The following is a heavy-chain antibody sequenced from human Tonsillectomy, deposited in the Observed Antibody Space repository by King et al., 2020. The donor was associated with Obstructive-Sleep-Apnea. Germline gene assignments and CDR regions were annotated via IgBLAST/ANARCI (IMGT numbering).Heavy chain of an antibody. D-gene: IGHD1-26*01. Sequence: VQLQQWGAGLLKPSETLSLTCAVYGGSFSGYYWSWIRQPPGKGLEWIGEINHSGSTNYNPSLKSRVTVSVDTSKNQFSLKLSSVTAADTAVYYCAGGDVGATTSYYYYDMDVWGQGTTVTVSS. CDR1: GGSFSGYY. CDR2: INHSGST. V-gene: IGHV4-34*01. CDR3: AGGDVGATTSYYYYDMDV. J-gene: IGHJ6*02.